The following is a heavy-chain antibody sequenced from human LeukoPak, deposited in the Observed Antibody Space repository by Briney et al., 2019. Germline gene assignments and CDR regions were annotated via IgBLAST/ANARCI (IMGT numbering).Heavy chain of an antibody. D-gene: IGHD2-15*01. J-gene: IGHJ4*02. CDR3: VGYCSGGSCYWVWD. CDR1: GGSISSSNYY. CDR2: IYYSGST. V-gene: IGHV4-39*07. Sequence: SETLSLTCTVSGGSISSSNYYWGWLRQPPGRGLEWLGSIYYSGSTYYNPSLKSRVTISVDTAKNQFSLKLSSVTAADTAVYYCVGYCSGGSCYWVWDWGQGTLVTVSS.